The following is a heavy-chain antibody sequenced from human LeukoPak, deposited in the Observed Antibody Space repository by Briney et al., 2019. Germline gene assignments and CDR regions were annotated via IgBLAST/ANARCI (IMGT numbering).Heavy chain of an antibody. CDR2: ISSSGSTI. J-gene: IGHJ6*03. V-gene: IGHV3-11*01. D-gene: IGHD6-13*01. CDR1: GFTFTSYW. CDR3: ARANDRPGIAAADYYMDV. Sequence: GRSLRLSCATSGFTFTSYWMSWIRQAPGKGLEWVSYISSSGSTIYYADSVKGRFTISRDNAKNSLYLQMNSLRAEDTAVYYCARANDRPGIAAADYYMDVWGKGTTVTVSS.